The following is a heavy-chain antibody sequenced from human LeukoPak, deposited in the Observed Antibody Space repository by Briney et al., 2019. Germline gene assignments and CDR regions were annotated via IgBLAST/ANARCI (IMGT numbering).Heavy chain of an antibody. CDR2: IIPIFGTA. V-gene: IGHV1-69*05. D-gene: IGHD6-6*01. CDR1: GGTFSSYA. Sequence: GSSVKVSCKASGGTFSSYAISWVRQAPGQGLEWMGGIIPIFGTANYAQKFQGRVTMTRDTSTSTVYMELSSLRSEDTAVYYCARRYSSSPLNYFDYWGQGTLVTVSS. J-gene: IGHJ4*02. CDR3: ARRYSSSPLNYFDY.